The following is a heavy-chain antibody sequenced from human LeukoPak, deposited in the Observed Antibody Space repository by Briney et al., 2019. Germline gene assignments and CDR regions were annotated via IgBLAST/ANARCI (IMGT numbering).Heavy chain of an antibody. V-gene: IGHV4-59*01. CDR2: IYYSGST. CDR3: ARTSSSSYAIDI. D-gene: IGHD6-6*01. Sequence: PSETLSLTCTVSGGSISSYYWSWIRQPPGKGLEWIGYIYYSGSTNYNPSLKSRVTISVDTSKNQFSLKLSSVTAADTAVYYCARTSSSSYAIDIWGQGTMVTVSS. J-gene: IGHJ3*02. CDR1: GGSISSYY.